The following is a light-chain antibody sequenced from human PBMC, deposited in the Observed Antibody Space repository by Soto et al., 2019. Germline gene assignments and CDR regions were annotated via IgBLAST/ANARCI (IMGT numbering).Light chain of an antibody. J-gene: IGKJ4*01. V-gene: IGKV3-11*01. CDR1: QSVGSY. CDR3: QHRNNRSLT. Sequence: EVVLTQSPATLSLSPGESATLSCRASQSVGSYLAWYRQKPGQAPRLLIYDASNRAAGIPARFSGSGSGTDFPPTSSIQEPEDAAYYCRQHRNNRSLTFGAGTKVDIK. CDR2: DAS.